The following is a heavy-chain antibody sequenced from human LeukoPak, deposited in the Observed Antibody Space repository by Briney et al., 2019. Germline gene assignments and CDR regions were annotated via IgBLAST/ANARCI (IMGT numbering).Heavy chain of an antibody. CDR2: IYYSGSA. V-gene: IGHV4-59*08. J-gene: IGHJ3*02. CDR3: ARHRYSYGSYAFDI. Sequence: SETLSLTGTVSGGYFSTYYWSWIRQPPGKGLEWIGYIYYSGSANYNPSLKSRATISLDTSKNQFSLKLRSVTAADTAVYYCARHRYSYGSYAFDIWGQGTMVTVSS. CDR1: GGYFSTYY. D-gene: IGHD5-18*01.